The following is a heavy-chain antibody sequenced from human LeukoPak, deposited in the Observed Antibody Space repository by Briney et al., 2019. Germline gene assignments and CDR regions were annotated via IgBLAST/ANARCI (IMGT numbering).Heavy chain of an antibody. V-gene: IGHV3-74*01. Sequence: GGSLRLSCAASGFSFSRDWMHWVRQAPGKGLVWVSRINSDGSRTNYADSVKGRFTISRDNAKNTLYLQMNSLRVEDTAMYYCARDGAGGLLLDYWGQGTLVTVSS. CDR1: GFSFSRDW. D-gene: IGHD3-22*01. CDR2: INSDGSRT. J-gene: IGHJ4*02. CDR3: ARDGAGGLLLDY.